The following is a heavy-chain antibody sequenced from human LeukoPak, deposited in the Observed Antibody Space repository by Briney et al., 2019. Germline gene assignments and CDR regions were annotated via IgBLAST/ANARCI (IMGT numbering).Heavy chain of an antibody. CDR2: IKPDGSAK. J-gene: IGHJ4*02. D-gene: IGHD2-15*01. CDR3: ARARYCSGGSCLLDY. CDR1: GFTFSSYW. Sequence: GGSLRLSCAASGFTFSSYWVTWVRQAPGKGLEWVANIKPDGSAKYYVESVEGRFTISRDNAKNSLSLQMNSLRAEDTAVYYCARARYCSGGSCLLDYWGQGTLVTVSS. V-gene: IGHV3-7*01.